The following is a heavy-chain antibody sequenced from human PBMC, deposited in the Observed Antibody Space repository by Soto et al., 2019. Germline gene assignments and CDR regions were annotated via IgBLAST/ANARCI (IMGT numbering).Heavy chain of an antibody. Sequence: ASVKVSCKASGGTFSSYAISWVRQAPGQGLEWMGGIIPILGIANYAQKFQGRVTITADKSTSTAYMELSSLRSEEPAVYYCARGRRELLRGGVYYYYGMDVWGQGTTVTVSS. V-gene: IGHV1-69*10. CDR3: ARGRRELLRGGVYYYYGMDV. CDR1: GGTFSSYA. CDR2: IIPILGIA. J-gene: IGHJ6*02. D-gene: IGHD1-26*01.